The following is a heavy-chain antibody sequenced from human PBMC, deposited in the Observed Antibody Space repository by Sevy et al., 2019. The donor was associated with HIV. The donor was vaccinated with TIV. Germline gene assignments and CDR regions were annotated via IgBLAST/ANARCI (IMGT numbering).Heavy chain of an antibody. D-gene: IGHD6-13*01. CDR2: ISASGGST. CDR1: GFIFSGYV. Sequence: GGSLRLSCAASGFIFSGYVMSWVRQAPGKGLEWVSGISASGGSTYYAESVKGRFTVSRDNSKNTLYLEMNSLRAEDTAVYYCAKDASSSWTGGTFQHWGQGTLVTVSS. J-gene: IGHJ1*01. CDR3: AKDASSSWTGGTFQH. V-gene: IGHV3-23*01.